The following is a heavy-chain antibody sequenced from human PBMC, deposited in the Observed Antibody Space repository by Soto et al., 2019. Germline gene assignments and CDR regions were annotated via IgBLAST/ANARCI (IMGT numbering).Heavy chain of an antibody. J-gene: IGHJ6*02. CDR1: GFTFSSDA. CDR3: ARDPPAGGYSYGTFYGMDV. CDR2: ISDDRSNK. V-gene: IGHV3-30*03. Sequence: GGSLRLSCAASGFTFSSDAMHWVRQAPGKGLEWVAVISDDRSNKYYSDSVKGRFTISRDNSKNTLYLQMNSLRPEDSAVYYCARDPPAGGYSYGTFYGMDVWGQGTTVTVSS. D-gene: IGHD5-18*01.